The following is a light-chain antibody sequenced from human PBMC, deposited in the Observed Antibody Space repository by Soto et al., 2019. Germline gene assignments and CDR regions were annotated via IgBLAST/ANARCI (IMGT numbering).Light chain of an antibody. CDR2: DAS. J-gene: IGKJ4*01. CDR1: QSVTTY. V-gene: IGKV3-11*01. CDR3: QQRSNWPPTLT. Sequence: EIVLTQSPATLSLSPGERATLSCRASQSVTTYLAWYQQKPGQAPRLLIYDASNRATGIPARFSGSGSGTDFTLTISSLEPEDFEVDYCQQRSNWPPTLTFGGGTKVEIK.